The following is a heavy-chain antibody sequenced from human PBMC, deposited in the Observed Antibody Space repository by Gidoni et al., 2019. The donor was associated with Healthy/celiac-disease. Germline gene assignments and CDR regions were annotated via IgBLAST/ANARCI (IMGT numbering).Heavy chain of an antibody. CDR2: IYYRGST. CDR1: GGSISSYY. V-gene: IGHV4-59*01. CDR3: ARIKTDYYGSGSYYPSWYYYYGMDV. J-gene: IGHJ6*02. D-gene: IGHD3-10*01. Sequence: QVQLQESGPGLVKPSETLSLTCTVSGGSISSYYWSWIRQPPGKGLEWIGYIYYRGSTNYNPSLKSRVTISVDTSKNQFSLKLSSVTAADTAVYYCARIKTDYYGSGSYYPSWYYYYGMDVWGQGTTVTVSS.